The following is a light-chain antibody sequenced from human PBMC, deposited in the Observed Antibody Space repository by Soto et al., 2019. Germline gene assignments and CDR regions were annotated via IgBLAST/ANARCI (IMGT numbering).Light chain of an antibody. V-gene: IGKV3-15*01. CDR2: GAS. J-gene: IGKJ4*01. CDR3: QQYNNWPLT. CDR1: RSVSSN. Sequence: EVGMTQSPATLSVSLGDRATLSCRASRSVSSNLAWYQQKPGQAPRLLIYGASTRATGIPARFSGSGSGTEFTLTISSLQSEDFAVYSCQQYNNWPLTFGGGTKADIK.